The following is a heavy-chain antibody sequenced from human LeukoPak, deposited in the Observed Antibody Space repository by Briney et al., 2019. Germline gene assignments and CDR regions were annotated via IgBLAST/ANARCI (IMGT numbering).Heavy chain of an antibody. CDR2: IRYDGSNK. Sequence: GGSLRLSCAASGFTFSSYGMHWVRQAPGKGLEWVAFIRYDGSNKYYADSVKGRFTISRDNSKNTLYLQMNSLRAEDTAVYYCAKEGSSSWYRAYYFDYWGQGTLVTVSS. D-gene: IGHD6-13*01. V-gene: IGHV3-30*02. CDR3: AKEGSSSWYRAYYFDY. CDR1: GFTFSSYG. J-gene: IGHJ4*02.